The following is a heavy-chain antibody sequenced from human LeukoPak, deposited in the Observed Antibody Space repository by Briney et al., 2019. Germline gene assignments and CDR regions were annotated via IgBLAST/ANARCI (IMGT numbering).Heavy chain of an antibody. CDR2: IIPIFGTA. J-gene: IGHJ6*03. D-gene: IGHD6-6*01. CDR3: AREVYSSSSGYYYMDV. CDR1: GGTFSSYA. V-gene: IGHV1-69*13. Sequence: GASVEVSCKASGGTFSSYAISWVRQAPGQGLEWMGGIIPIFGTANYAQKFQGRVTITADESTSTAYMELSSLRSEDTAVYYCAREVYSSSSGYYYMDVWGKGTTVTVSS.